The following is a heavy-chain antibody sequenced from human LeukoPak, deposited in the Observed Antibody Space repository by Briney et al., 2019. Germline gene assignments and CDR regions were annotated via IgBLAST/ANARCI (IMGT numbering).Heavy chain of an antibody. D-gene: IGHD5-24*01. Sequence: PGGSLTLSCAASGFTFSSYAMHWVRQAAGKGLAGVAFISYDGSNKHYADSVKGRFTISRDNSKNTLYMQMNSLRPEDTAVYYCARARFGYNRGPFDYWGQGILVTVSS. J-gene: IGHJ4*02. CDR3: ARARFGYNRGPFDY. V-gene: IGHV3-30-3*01. CDR1: GFTFSSYA. CDR2: ISYDGSNK.